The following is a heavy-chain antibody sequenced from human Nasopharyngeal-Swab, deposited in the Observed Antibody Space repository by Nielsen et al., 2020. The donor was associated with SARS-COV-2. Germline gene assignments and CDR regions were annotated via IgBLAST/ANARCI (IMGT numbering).Heavy chain of an antibody. CDR2: ISSSSSTI. CDR3: ARVNWPVYCGGDCYFSEGQSTGMDV. D-gene: IGHD2-21*02. CDR1: GFTFSSYS. V-gene: IGHV3-48*04. J-gene: IGHJ6*02. Sequence: GGSLRLSCAASGFTFSSYSMNWVRQAPGKGLEWVSYISSSSSTIYYADSVKGRFTISRDNAKNSLYLQMNSLRAEDTAVYYCARVNWPVYCGGDCYFSEGQSTGMDVWGQGTTVTVS.